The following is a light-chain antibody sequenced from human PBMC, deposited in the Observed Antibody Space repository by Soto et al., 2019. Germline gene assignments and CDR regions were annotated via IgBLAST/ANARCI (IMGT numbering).Light chain of an antibody. J-gene: IGKJ1*01. CDR1: QSVSNNY. CDR2: GAS. CDR3: RQYGSSGT. V-gene: IGKV3-20*01. Sequence: EIVLTQSPGTLSLSPGERATLSCRASQSVSNNYLAWYQQKPGQAPRLLIYGASDRATGIPDRFSGSGSGTDFTLTISRLEPDDFAVYYWRQYGSSGTFGQGTKVEIK.